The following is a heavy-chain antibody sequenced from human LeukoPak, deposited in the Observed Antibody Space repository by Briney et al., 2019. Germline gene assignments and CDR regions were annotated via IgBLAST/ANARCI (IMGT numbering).Heavy chain of an antibody. CDR1: GVTLSPYG. D-gene: IGHD3-10*01. J-gene: IGHJ5*02. V-gene: IGHV3-30*18. Sequence: GGSLRLSCAASGVTLSPYGMHWVRQAPGKGLEWVAVISYEGGTQHYADSVKGRFIISRDNPRNTLYLQMNILRTEDTAVYYCAKEGTPQVSTWYDLWGQGTQVVVSS. CDR2: ISYEGGTQ. CDR3: AKEGTPQVSTWYDL.